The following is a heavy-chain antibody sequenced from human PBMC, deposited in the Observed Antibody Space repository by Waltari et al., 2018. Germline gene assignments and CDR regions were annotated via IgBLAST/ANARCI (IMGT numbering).Heavy chain of an antibody. CDR3: ARGGGLRFLEWLSPIDY. CDR2: IYYSGDT. CDR1: GGSISSGDYY. J-gene: IGHJ4*02. Sequence: QVQLQESGPGLVKPSQTLSLTCTVSGGSISSGDYYWSWIRQPPGKGLEWIGYIYYSGDTYYNPSLKSRVTISVDTSKNQVSLKLSSVTAADTAVYYCARGGGLRFLEWLSPIDYWGQGTLVTVSS. D-gene: IGHD3-3*01. V-gene: IGHV4-30-4*08.